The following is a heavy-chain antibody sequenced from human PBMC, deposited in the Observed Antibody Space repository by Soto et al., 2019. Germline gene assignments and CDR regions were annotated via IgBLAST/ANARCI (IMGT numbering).Heavy chain of an antibody. J-gene: IGHJ6*02. CDR2: INHSGST. CDR1: GGSFSGYY. V-gene: IGHV4-34*01. CDR3: ARGRLGASGYGYYYYGMDV. D-gene: IGHD1-26*01. Sequence: TLSLTCAVYGGSFSGYYWSWIRQPPGKGLEWIGEINHSGSTNYNPSLKSRVTISVDTSKNQFSLKLSSVTAADTAVYYCARGRLGASGYGYYYYGMDVWGQGTTVTVSS.